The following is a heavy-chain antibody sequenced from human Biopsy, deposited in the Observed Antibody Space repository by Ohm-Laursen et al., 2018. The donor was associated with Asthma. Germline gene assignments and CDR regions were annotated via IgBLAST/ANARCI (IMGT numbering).Heavy chain of an antibody. CDR2: ITGSGGTT. CDR1: GFTFSSSA. Sequence: SLRLSCAASGFTFSSSAMSWVRQAPGKGLERVSAITGSGGTTYYADSVRGRFTISRDNSKNTLYLQMNSLRPEDTAVYYCAKRRGYSGHDNDYWGQGTLVIVSS. D-gene: IGHD5-12*01. V-gene: IGHV3-23*01. J-gene: IGHJ4*02. CDR3: AKRRGYSGHDNDY.